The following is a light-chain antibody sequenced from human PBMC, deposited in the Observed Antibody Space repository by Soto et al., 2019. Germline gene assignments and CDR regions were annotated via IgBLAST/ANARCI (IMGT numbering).Light chain of an antibody. CDR1: SIDVGGYNY. J-gene: IGLJ2*01. CDR3: SSYAGSNNLDVV. CDR2: VVS. V-gene: IGLV2-8*01. Sequence: QSALTQPPSASGSPGQSVTISCTGTSIDVGGYNYVSWYQQHPGKAPKLMIYVVSTRPSGVHDRFSGSKSGDTAALTVSGLQTEAEADYYCSSYAGSNNLDVVFGGGTKIAVL.